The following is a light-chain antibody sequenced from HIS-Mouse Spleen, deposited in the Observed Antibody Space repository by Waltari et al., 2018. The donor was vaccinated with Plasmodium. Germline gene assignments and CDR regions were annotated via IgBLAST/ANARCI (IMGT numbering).Light chain of an antibody. V-gene: IGKV4-1*01. CDR3: QQYYSTPYT. J-gene: IGKJ2*01. Sequence: DIVMTQSPDSLAVSLGERATINCKSSQSVLYSSNNKNYLAWYQQKPVQPPKLLIYWASTRESWVPDRFSGSGSVTDFTLTISSLQAEDVAVYYCQQYYSTPYTFGQGTKLEIK. CDR2: WAS. CDR1: QSVLYSSNNKNY.